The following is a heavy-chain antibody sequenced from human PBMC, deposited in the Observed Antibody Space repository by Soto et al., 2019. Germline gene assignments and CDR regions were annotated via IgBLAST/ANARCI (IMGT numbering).Heavy chain of an antibody. D-gene: IGHD4-4*01. J-gene: IGHJ4*02. CDR1: GASMRDYY. CDR2: IYYSGTS. Sequence: KTSETLSLTCTVSGASMRDYYWSWIRQPPGMGLEWIGYIYYSGTSNHNPSLKSRVTLSVDTSKKQFSLKLSSATTADAAVYYCARGRISATTAHFDYWGQGALVTVS. CDR3: ARGRISATTAHFDY. V-gene: IGHV4-59*01.